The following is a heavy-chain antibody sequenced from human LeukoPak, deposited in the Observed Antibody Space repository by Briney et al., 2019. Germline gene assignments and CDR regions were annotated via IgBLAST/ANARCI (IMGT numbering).Heavy chain of an antibody. CDR1: GFTFSDHF. D-gene: IGHD1-26*01. Sequence: GGSLRLSCAASGFTFSDHFLDWVRQAPGKGLEWVGRTRNKANSYITEYAASVKGRFTISRDDPKNSLYLQMSSLKTDDTAMYYCASIRGTFGYWGQGTLVTVSS. CDR2: TRNKANSYIT. J-gene: IGHJ4*02. V-gene: IGHV3-72*01. CDR3: ASIRGTFGY.